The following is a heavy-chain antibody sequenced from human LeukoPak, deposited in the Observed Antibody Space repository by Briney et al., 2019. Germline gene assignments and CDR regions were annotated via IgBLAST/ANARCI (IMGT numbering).Heavy chain of an antibody. Sequence: GGSLRLSCAASGFTFSSFGMSWVRQAPGKGLEWVAFIRYDGSNKYYADSVKGRFTISRDNSKNTLYLQMNSPRAEDTAVYYCAKPYYYGSGSYYRMDVWGKGTTVTISS. V-gene: IGHV3-30*02. CDR3: AKPYYYGSGSYYRMDV. J-gene: IGHJ6*03. D-gene: IGHD3-10*01. CDR2: IRYDGSNK. CDR1: GFTFSSFG.